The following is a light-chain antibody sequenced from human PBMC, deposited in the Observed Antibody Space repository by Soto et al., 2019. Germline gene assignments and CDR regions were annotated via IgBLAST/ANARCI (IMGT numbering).Light chain of an antibody. CDR1: QSVSSSY. CDR3: QQYGSSRT. CDR2: GAS. J-gene: IGKJ1*01. V-gene: IGKV3-20*01. Sequence: EIVLTQSPGTLSLSPGERATLSCRASQSVSSSYLAWYQQKPGQAPRLLIYGASSRATGIPDRFSGGGSGKYFTLTTSRLEPEDLAVYYWQQYGSSRTFGQGTKVEIK.